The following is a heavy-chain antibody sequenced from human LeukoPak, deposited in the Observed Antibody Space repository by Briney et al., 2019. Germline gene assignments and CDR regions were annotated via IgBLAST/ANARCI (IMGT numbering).Heavy chain of an antibody. Sequence: PGGSLRLSCAASGFTFSSYSMNWVRQAPGKGLEWVSSISSSSSYIYYADSVKGRFTISRDNAKNSLYLQMNSLRAEDTAVYYCARLDHPDYNYYYYYMDVWGKGTTVTVSS. D-gene: IGHD4-11*01. V-gene: IGHV3-21*01. CDR3: ARLDHPDYNYYYYYMDV. CDR1: GFTFSSYS. CDR2: ISSSSSYI. J-gene: IGHJ6*03.